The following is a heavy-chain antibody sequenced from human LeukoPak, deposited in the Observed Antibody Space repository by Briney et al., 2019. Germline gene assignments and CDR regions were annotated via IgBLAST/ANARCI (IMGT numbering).Heavy chain of an antibody. CDR3: ARDAEWFGDPTGNYFDY. D-gene: IGHD3-10*01. CDR2: MNPNSGNT. V-gene: IGHV1-8*01. J-gene: IGHJ4*02. CDR1: GYTFTSYD. Sequence: ASVKVSCKASGYTFTSYDINWVRQATGQGLEWMGWMNPNSGNTGYAQKFQGRVTMTRNTSISTAYMELSSLRSEDTAVYYCARDAEWFGDPTGNYFDYWGQGTLVTVSS.